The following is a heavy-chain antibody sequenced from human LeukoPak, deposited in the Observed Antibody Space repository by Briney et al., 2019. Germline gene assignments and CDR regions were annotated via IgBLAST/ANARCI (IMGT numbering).Heavy chain of an antibody. CDR1: GGSISSYY. Sequence: PSETLSLTCTVSGGSISSYYWSWIRQPPGKGLEWIGYIYYSGSTNYNPSLKSRVTISVDTSKNQFSLKLSSVTAADTAVYYCARVEVVTAIIDYWGQGTLVTVSS. CDR2: IYYSGST. CDR3: ARVEVVTAIIDY. V-gene: IGHV4-59*12. D-gene: IGHD2-21*02. J-gene: IGHJ4*02.